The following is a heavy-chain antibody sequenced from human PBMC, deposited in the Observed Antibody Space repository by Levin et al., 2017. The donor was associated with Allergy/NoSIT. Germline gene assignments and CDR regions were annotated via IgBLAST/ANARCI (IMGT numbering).Heavy chain of an antibody. CDR2: ISWNSGSI. J-gene: IGHJ4*02. D-gene: IGHD5-12*01. V-gene: IGHV3-9*01. Sequence: GGSLRLSCAASGFTFDDYAMHWVRQAPGKGLEWVSGISWNSGSIGYADSVKGRFTISRDNAKNSLYLQMNSLRAEDTALYYCAKDTTPLRGYDLDYWGQGTLVTVSS. CDR3: AKDTTPLRGYDLDY. CDR1: GFTFDDYA.